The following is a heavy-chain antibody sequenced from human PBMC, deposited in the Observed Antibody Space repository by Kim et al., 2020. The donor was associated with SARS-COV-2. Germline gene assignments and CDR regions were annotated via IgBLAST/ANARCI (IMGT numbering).Heavy chain of an antibody. V-gene: IGHV4-31*03. Sequence: SETLSLTCTVSGGSISGVGYYWTWIRPHPGKCLEWLGYIYYSGSTYYNPSLGSRVSISRDTSNTRFSLRFTSITAADPAFYYCARIAGRYFGTVDSFHI. J-gene: IGHJ3*02. D-gene: IGHD1-1*01. CDR2: IYYSGST. CDR1: GGSISGVGYY. CDR3: ARIAGRYFGTVDSFHI.